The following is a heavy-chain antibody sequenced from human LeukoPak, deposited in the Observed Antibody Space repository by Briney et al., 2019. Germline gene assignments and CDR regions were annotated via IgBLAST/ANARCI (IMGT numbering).Heavy chain of an antibody. Sequence: ASVKVSCKASGYTFTSYAMHWVRQAPGQRLEWMGWINAGNGNTKYSQKFQGRVTITRDTSASTAYMELSSLRSEDTAVYYCARVYPVVPDNWFDPWGQGTLVTVSS. CDR3: ARVYPVVPDNWFDP. V-gene: IGHV1-3*01. D-gene: IGHD2-21*01. J-gene: IGHJ5*02. CDR1: GYTFTSYA. CDR2: INAGNGNT.